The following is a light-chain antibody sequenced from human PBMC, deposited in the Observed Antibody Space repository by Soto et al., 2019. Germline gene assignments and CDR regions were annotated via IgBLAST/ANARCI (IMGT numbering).Light chain of an antibody. CDR3: PCYERRLSGYA. CDR2: GNS. Sequence: QSVLTQPPSVSGAPGQRVTISRTGSSSNIGAGYDVHWYQQLPGTAPKLLIYGNSNRPSGVPDRYSGSRSGTAASRAITGVQAEDEAADSGPCYERRLSGYAFGTGTKRTVL. CDR1: SSNIGAGYD. V-gene: IGLV1-40*01. J-gene: IGLJ1*01.